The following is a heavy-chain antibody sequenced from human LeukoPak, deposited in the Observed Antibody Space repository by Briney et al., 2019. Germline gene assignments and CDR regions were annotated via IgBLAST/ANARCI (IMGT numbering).Heavy chain of an antibody. CDR3: ARHEYAVAGIFDY. V-gene: IGHV4-59*08. Sequence: PSETLSLTCTVSGGSISSYYWSWIRQPPGKGLEWLGYIYYSGSTNYNPSLKSRVTISVDTSKNQFSLKLSSVTAADTAVYYCARHEYAVAGIFDYWGQGTLVTVSS. D-gene: IGHD6-19*01. CDR2: IYYSGST. J-gene: IGHJ4*02. CDR1: GGSISSYY.